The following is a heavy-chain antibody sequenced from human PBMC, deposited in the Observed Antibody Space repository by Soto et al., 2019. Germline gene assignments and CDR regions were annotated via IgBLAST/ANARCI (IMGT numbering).Heavy chain of an antibody. CDR2: ISAYNGNT. J-gene: IGHJ4*02. CDR3: ARDRKGYYDSSRFDY. D-gene: IGHD3-22*01. Sequence: QVQLVQSGAEVKKPGASVKVSCKASGYTFTSYGIIWVRQAPGQGLEWMGWISAYNGNTNYAQKLQGRVTMTTDTSTSTAYMELRSLRSDDTAGYYCARDRKGYYDSSRFDYWGQGTLVTVSS. CDR1: GYTFTSYG. V-gene: IGHV1-18*01.